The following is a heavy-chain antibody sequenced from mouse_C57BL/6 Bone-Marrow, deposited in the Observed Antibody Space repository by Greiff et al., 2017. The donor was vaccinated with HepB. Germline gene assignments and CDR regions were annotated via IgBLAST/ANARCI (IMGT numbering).Heavy chain of an antibody. J-gene: IGHJ3*01. V-gene: IGHV1-81*01. Sequence: QVQLQQPGAELARPGASVKLSCKASGYTFTSYGISWVKQRTGQGLEWIGEIYPRSGNTYYNEKFKGKATLTADKSSSTAYMELRSLTSEDSAVYFCAREVFALGAYWGQGTLVTVSA. CDR1: GYTFTSYG. D-gene: IGHD6-2*01. CDR3: AREVFALGAY. CDR2: IYPRSGNT.